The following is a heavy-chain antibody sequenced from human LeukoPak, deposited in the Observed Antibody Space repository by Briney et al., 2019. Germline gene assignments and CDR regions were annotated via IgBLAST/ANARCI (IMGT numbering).Heavy chain of an antibody. CDR3: AKYATGYAPNFDY. V-gene: IGHV3-23*01. D-gene: IGHD5-12*01. CDR2: IGPSGAVT. J-gene: IGHJ4*02. Sequence: GGPLRLSCAGSGFTFETYAMTWVRQAPGKGLEWVSVIGPSGAVTHYAESVKGRFTISRDNSKNTLYLQMNSLRVEDTAIYFCAKYATGYAPNFDYWGQGTLVTVSS. CDR1: GFTFETYA.